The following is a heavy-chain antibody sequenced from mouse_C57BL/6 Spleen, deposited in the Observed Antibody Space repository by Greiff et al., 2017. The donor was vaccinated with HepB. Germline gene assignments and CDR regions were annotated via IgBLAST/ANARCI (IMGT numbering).Heavy chain of an antibody. V-gene: IGHV2-5*01. J-gene: IGHJ2*01. Sequence: VQGVESGPGLVQPSQSLSITCTVSGFSLTSYGVHWVRQSPGKGLEWLGVIWRGGSTDYNAAFMSRLSITKDNSKSQVFFKMNSLQADDTAIYYCAKSSYGNSYFDYWGQGTTLTVSS. CDR2: IWRGGST. CDR1: GFSLTSYG. CDR3: AKSSYGNSYFDY. D-gene: IGHD2-1*01.